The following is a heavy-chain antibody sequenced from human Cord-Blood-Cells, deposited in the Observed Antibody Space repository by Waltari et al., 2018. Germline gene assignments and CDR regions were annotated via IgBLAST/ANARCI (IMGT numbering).Heavy chain of an antibody. CDR2: IYYSGSN. J-gene: IGHJ2*01. V-gene: IGHV4-59*08. Sequence: QVQLQESGPGLVKPSETLSLTCTVSGGSISSYYWSWIRQPPGKGLEWIGYIYYSGSNNTNPYLKSRVTISVDTSKNQFSLKLSSVTAADTAVYYCARLMDTAMVGYFDLWGRGTLVTVSS. CDR1: GGSISSYY. CDR3: ARLMDTAMVGYFDL. D-gene: IGHD5-18*01.